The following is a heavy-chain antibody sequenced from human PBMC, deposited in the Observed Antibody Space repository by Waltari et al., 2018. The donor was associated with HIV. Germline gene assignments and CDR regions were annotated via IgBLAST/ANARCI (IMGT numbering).Heavy chain of an antibody. Sequence: QLQLQESGPGLVKPSETLSLTCTVSGCSISSRSYYLGWFRQPPGKGLEWIGSIYYSGSTYYNPSLKSRVTISVDTSKNQFSLKLSSVTAADTAVYYCARAVQGYCSGGSCENYFDYWGQGTLVTVSS. D-gene: IGHD2-15*01. CDR1: GCSISSRSYY. CDR3: ARAVQGYCSGGSCENYFDY. J-gene: IGHJ4*02. V-gene: IGHV4-39*01. CDR2: IYYSGST.